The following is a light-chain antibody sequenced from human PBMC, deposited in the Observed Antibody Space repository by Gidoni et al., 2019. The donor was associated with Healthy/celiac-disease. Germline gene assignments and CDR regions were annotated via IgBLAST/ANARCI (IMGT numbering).Light chain of an antibody. Sequence: EIVLTQSPGTLSLSPGERATLSCRASQRVGSSYLAWYQQKPGQAPRLLIYGASNRATGIPDRFSGSGSGTDFTLTISRLEPEDFAVYYCQQRGSSPITFGQGTRLEIK. CDR3: QQRGSSPIT. V-gene: IGKV3-20*01. CDR1: QRVGSSY. CDR2: GAS. J-gene: IGKJ5*01.